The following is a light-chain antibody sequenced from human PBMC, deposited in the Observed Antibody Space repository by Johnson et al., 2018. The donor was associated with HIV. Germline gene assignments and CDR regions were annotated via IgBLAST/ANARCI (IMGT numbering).Light chain of an antibody. J-gene: IGLJ1*01. CDR1: SSNIGNNY. CDR3: GTWDNSLSIGYV. V-gene: IGLV1-51*01. CDR2: GNN. Sequence: QSVLTQPPSVSAAPGQKVTISCSGSSSNIGNNYVSWYQQVPGTAPKLLIYGNNKRPSGIPDRFSGSKSGTSATLGITGLQAGDAADYYCGTWDNSLSIGYVFGTGTKVTVL.